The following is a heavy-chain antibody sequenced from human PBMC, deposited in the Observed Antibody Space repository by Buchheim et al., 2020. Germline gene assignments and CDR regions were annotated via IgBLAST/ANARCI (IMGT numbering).Heavy chain of an antibody. CDR2: INPSGGST. V-gene: IGHV1-46*01. CDR3: ARDSMAELFGVYYYGMDV. Sequence: QVQLVQSGAEVKKPGASVKVSCKASGYTFTSYYMHWVRQAPGQGLEWMGIINPSGGSTSYAKKFQGRFTMTRDTSTSTVYMELSSLRSEDTAVYYCARDSMAELFGVYYYGMDVWGQGTT. J-gene: IGHJ6*02. D-gene: IGHD6-6*01. CDR1: GYTFTSYY.